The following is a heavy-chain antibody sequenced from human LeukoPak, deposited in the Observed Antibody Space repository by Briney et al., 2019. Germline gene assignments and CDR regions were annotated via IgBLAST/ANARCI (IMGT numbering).Heavy chain of an antibody. J-gene: IGHJ4*02. CDR2: IIPIFGTA. V-gene: IGHV1-69*13. Sequence: SVKVSCKASGGTFSSYAISWVRQAPGQGLEWKGGIIPIFGTANYAQKFQGRVTITADESTSTAYMELSSLRSEDTAVYYCARVEPLRKYSSSWYWVFDYWGQGTLVTVSS. D-gene: IGHD6-13*01. CDR3: ARVEPLRKYSSSWYWVFDY. CDR1: GGTFSSYA.